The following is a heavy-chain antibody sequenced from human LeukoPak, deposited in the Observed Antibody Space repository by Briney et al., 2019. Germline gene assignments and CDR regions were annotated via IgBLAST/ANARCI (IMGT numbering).Heavy chain of an antibody. CDR2: FDPEDGET. D-gene: IGHD6-6*01. V-gene: IGHV1-24*01. J-gene: IGHJ4*02. CDR1: GYTLTELS. CDR3: AAWGQLADYFDY. Sequence: ASVKVSCKVSGYTLTELSMHWVRQAPGKGLEWMGGFDPEDGETIYAQKFQGRVTMTRDTSISTAYMELSRLRSDDTAVYYCAAWGQLADYFDYWGQGTLVTVSS.